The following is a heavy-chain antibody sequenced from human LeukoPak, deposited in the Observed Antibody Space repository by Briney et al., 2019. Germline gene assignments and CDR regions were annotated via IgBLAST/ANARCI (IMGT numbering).Heavy chain of an antibody. J-gene: IGHJ4*02. Sequence: ASVEVSCKASGYTFTGYYMRWVRQAPGQGLEWMGWINPNSGGTNYAQKFQGRVTMTRDTSISTAYMELSRLRSDDTAVYYCARVRGNGNNDYWGQGTLVTVSS. D-gene: IGHD4-23*01. CDR1: GYTFTGYY. CDR2: INPNSGGT. V-gene: IGHV1-2*02. CDR3: ARVRGNGNNDY.